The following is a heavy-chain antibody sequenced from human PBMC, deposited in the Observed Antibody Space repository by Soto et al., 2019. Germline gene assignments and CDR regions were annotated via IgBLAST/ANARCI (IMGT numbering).Heavy chain of an antibody. CDR3: SKRYCSGSSSYRGYGMDV. CDR2: ISYEEIINK. D-gene: IGHD2-2*01. CDR1: RFSFRNNG. V-gene: IGHV3-30*18. Sequence: GGSLRLSCVASRFSFRNNGIHWDRQPPGKGLEWVAAISYEEIINKNYTDSVKARFTISRANSENTRYLQMDSLRAEDSVVYYCSKRYCSGSSSYRGYGMDVWGQGTTVTVSS. J-gene: IGHJ6*02.